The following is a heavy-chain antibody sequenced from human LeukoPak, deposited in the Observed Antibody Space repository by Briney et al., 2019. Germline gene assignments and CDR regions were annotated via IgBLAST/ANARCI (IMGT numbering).Heavy chain of an antibody. CDR2: IYYSGST. CDR1: GGSICSYY. D-gene: IGHD2-15*01. CDR3: AREVGYSNYFDY. J-gene: IGHJ4*02. V-gene: IGHV4-59*01. Sequence: SETLSLTCTVSGGSICSYYWSWIRQPPGKGLEWIGYIYYSGSTNYNPSLKSRVTISVDTSKNQFSLKLSSVTAADTAVYYCAREVGYSNYFDYWGQGTLVTVSS.